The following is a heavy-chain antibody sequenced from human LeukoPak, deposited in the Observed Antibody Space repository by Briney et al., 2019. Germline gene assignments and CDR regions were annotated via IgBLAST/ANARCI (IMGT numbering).Heavy chain of an antibody. D-gene: IGHD6-13*01. CDR2: IRSSSFKI. Sequence: GGSLRLSCAASEFTFVRYAMNWVRQAPGKGLEGVSYIRSSSFKIGYADSVKGRFTISRDNSKNSLYLQMDSLRVEDTAVYYCVRDPSYGSSWYYYMDVWGKGTTVTVSS. J-gene: IGHJ6*03. V-gene: IGHV3-48*04. CDR1: EFTFVRYA. CDR3: VRDPSYGSSWYYYMDV.